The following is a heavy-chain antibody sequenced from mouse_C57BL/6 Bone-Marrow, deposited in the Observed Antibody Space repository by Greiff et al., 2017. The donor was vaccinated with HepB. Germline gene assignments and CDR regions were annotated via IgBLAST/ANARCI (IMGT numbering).Heavy chain of an antibody. CDR1: GYAFSSSW. J-gene: IGHJ4*01. V-gene: IGHV1-82*01. CDR2: IYPGDGDT. CDR3: ARPGNYDAMDY. Sequence: VQLQQSGPELVKPGASVKISCKASGYAFSSSWMNWVKQRPGKGLEWIGRIYPGDGDTNYNGKFKGKATLTADKSSSTAYMQLSSLTSEDSAVYFCARPGNYDAMDYWGQGTSVTVSS. D-gene: IGHD2-1*01.